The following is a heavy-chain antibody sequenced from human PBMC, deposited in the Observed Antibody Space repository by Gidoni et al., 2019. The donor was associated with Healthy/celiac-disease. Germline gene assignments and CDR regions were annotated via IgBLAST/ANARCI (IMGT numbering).Heavy chain of an antibody. CDR1: GFTFRSYS. CDR2: ISSSSSYI. D-gene: IGHD6-19*01. V-gene: IGHV3-21*01. Sequence: EVQLVASGGGLVKPGGSLRLSCAASGFTFRSYSMNWVRQAPGKGLEWVSSISSSSSYIYYADSVKGRFTISRDNAKNSLYLQMNSLRAEDTAVYYCARDHSSGWSSPLDYWGQGTLVTVSS. CDR3: ARDHSSGWSSPLDY. J-gene: IGHJ4*02.